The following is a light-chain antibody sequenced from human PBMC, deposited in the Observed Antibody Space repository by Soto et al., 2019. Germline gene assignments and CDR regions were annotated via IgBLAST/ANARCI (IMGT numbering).Light chain of an antibody. CDR2: EVT. Sequence: QSVLTQPASVSGSRGQSIIISCVGRDTDVGQDKSVSWYQQGPGQAPKLLIFEVTNRPSGVSKRFSGSRSGNTASLTISGLQPDDEGDYFCASYTDTDTLVFGTGTKVTV. J-gene: IGLJ1*01. CDR1: DTDVGQDKS. CDR3: ASYTDTDTLV. V-gene: IGLV2-14*01.